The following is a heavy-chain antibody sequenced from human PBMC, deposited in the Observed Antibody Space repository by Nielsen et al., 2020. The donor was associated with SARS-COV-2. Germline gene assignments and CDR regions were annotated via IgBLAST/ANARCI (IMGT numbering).Heavy chain of an antibody. CDR3: AKGNVMIVVGMTFDY. V-gene: IGHV3-23*01. D-gene: IGHD3-22*01. CDR2: ISGRGGST. Sequence: GESLKISCAASGFTFNDYAMSWVRQAPGKGLEWVSTISGRGGSTYYADSVKGRFAISRDNSKNTLSLQMNSLSAEDTAVYYCAKGNVMIVVGMTFDYWGQGTLVTVSS. J-gene: IGHJ4*02. CDR1: GFTFNDYA.